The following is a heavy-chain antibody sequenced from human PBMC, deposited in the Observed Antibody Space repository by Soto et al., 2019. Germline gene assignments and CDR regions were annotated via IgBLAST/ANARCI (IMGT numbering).Heavy chain of an antibody. Sequence: GGSLRLSCAASGFTFSRYGMHWVRQAPGKGLEWVAVISHDGSNKWYGDSVRGRVTISRDNSKNTLYLQVDSLRPEDTAVYYCEKGVGPYYDFWTMDVWGQGTTVTVSS. D-gene: IGHD3-3*01. J-gene: IGHJ6*02. CDR3: EKGVGPYYDFWTMDV. V-gene: IGHV3-30*18. CDR2: ISHDGSNK. CDR1: GFTFSRYG.